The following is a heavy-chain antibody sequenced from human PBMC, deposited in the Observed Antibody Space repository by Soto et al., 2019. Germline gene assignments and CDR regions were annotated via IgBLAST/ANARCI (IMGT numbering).Heavy chain of an antibody. CDR3: SIGSWSAETFDV. CDR2: IIPMLTVT. V-gene: IGHV1-69*02. J-gene: IGHJ3*01. Sequence: QVHLIQSGAEVKKPGSSVKVSCKAAGGTFNTYTLFWVRQAPGHGLEWMGRIIPMLTVTNSAQKFQGRLTLTADKSTGTALMELTSLRSYDTAVYYCSIGSWSAETFDVWGQGTMVTVSS. CDR1: GGTFNTYT. D-gene: IGHD2-2*01.